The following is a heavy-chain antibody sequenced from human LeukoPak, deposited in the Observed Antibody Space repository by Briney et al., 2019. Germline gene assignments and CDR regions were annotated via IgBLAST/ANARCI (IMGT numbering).Heavy chain of an antibody. CDR1: GFTSSDTW. CDR2: IKSEIDGGAT. D-gene: IGHD5-12*01. V-gene: IGHV3-15*07. Sequence: GGSLRLSCAASGFTSSDTWMNWVRQAPGKGLEWVGRIKSEIDGGATDYAAPVQGRFTISRDDSQATLYLQMNSLKTEDTAVYYCTTGGSVIVAGTRAFDIWGQGTMVTVSS. CDR3: TTGGSVIVAGTRAFDI. J-gene: IGHJ3*02.